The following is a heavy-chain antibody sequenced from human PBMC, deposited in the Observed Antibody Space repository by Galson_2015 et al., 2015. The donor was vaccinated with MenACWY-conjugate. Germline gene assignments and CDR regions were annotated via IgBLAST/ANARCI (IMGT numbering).Heavy chain of an antibody. J-gene: IGHJ3*02. CDR2: ISSSSSTK. Sequence: SLRLSCAASGFTFSSYSMNWVRQAPGKGLEWVSYISSSSSTKYYADSVKGRFTISRDNAKNSLYLQMNSLRAEDTAVYYCARGRHIFFVTAIHAFDIWGQGTMVTVSS. CDR1: GFTFSSYS. CDR3: ARGRHIFFVTAIHAFDI. D-gene: IGHD2-21*02. V-gene: IGHV3-48*01.